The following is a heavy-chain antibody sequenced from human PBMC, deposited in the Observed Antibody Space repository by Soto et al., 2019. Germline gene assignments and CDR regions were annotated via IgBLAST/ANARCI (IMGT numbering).Heavy chain of an antibody. CDR1: GFTFRTYS. CDR2: ISGSGTAT. CDR3: AKTRLYDNNDYHRDGFDV. D-gene: IGHD3-22*01. V-gene: IGHV3-23*01. J-gene: IGHJ3*01. Sequence: EVKLLESGGGLVQPGGSLRLSCAASGFTFRTYSMSWVRQAPRKGLEWVSGISGSGTATYYTDSVKGRFTVSRDNSKDTVFLQMNTLRVEDTAVYYCAKTRLYDNNDYHRDGFDVWGQGQWSPSL.